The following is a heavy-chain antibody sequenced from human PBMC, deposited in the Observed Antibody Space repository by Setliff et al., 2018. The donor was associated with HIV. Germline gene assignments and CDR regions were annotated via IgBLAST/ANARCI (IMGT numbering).Heavy chain of an antibody. J-gene: IGHJ4*02. D-gene: IGHD2-21*01. CDR3: ASLFYYNRIDY. CDR1: GYSISSGYY. Sequence: SETLSLTCAVSGYSISSGYYWGWIRQPPGKGLEWIGSIYHSGSTYYNPSLKSRVTISVDTSKNQFSLKLSSVTAADTAVYYCASLFYYNRIDYWGQGTLVTV. CDR2: IYHSGST. V-gene: IGHV4-38-2*01.